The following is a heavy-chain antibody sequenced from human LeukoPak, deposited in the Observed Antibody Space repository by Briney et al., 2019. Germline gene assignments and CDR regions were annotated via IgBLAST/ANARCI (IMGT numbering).Heavy chain of an antibody. J-gene: IGHJ4*02. CDR3: ARGSGYYDSDQEDY. V-gene: IGHV4-59*12. CDR1: GGSMSSYY. Sequence: SETLSLTCTVSGGSMSSYYWSWIRQPPGKGLEWITYIYYSGDTSYNPSLKSRVTMSVDTSKNQFSLKLSSVTAADTAVYYCARGSGYYDSDQEDYWGQGTLVTVSS. D-gene: IGHD3-22*01. CDR2: IYYSGDT.